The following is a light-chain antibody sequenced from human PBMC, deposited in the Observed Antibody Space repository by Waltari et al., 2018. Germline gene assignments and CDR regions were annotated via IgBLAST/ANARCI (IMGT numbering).Light chain of an antibody. J-gene: IGKJ1*01. CDR1: ENVNNY. CDR2: KAS. V-gene: IGKV1-39*01. Sequence: DIQMTQSQSSLSASVGDRVTLTCRASENVNNYLNWYQQKPGKAPKLLIYKASTLQSGVPSRFSGSGSGTDYNFTISSLQSEDVATYYCQHGYGTPWTFGQGTKVEIK. CDR3: QHGYGTPWT.